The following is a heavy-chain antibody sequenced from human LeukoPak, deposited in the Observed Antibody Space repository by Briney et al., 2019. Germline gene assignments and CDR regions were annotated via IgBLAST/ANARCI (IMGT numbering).Heavy chain of an antibody. CDR1: GYTFTSYD. V-gene: IGHV1-8*01. D-gene: IGHD2-15*01. CDR2: MNPNSDNT. J-gene: IGHJ4*02. Sequence: ASVKVSCKASGYTFTSYDINWVRQATGQGLEWMGWMNPNSDNTGYAQKFQGRVTMTRNTSISTAYMELSSLRSEDTAVYYCARGYVVVAALGYWGQGTLVTVSS. CDR3: ARGYVVVAALGY.